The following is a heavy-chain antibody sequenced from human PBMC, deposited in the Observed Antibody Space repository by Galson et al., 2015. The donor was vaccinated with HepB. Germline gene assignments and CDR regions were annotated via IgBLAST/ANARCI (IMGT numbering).Heavy chain of an antibody. D-gene: IGHD2-2*02. V-gene: IGHV3-49*03. J-gene: IGHJ2*01. CDR1: GFTFGDYA. CDR2: IRSKAYGGTT. CDR3: TRDYAGGIPCYFDL. Sequence: SLRLSCAASGFTFGDYAMSWFRQAPGKGLEWVGFIRSKAYGGTTEYAASVKGRFTISRDDSKSTAYLQMNSLKTEDTAVYYCTRDYAGGIPCYFDLWGRGTLVTVSS.